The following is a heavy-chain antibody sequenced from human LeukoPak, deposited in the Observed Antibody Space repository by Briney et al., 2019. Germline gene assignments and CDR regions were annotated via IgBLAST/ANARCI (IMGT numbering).Heavy chain of an antibody. V-gene: IGHV4-30-2*01. CDR1: GGSISSGGYY. Sequence: SETLSLTCTVSGGSISSGGYYWSWIRQPPGKGLEWIGYIYHSGSTYYNPSLKSRVTISVDRSKNQFSLKLSSVTAADTAVYYCARGGTYYYDSSGYYFSHWGQGTLVTVSS. J-gene: IGHJ1*01. CDR3: ARGGTYYYDSSGYYFSH. CDR2: IYHSGST. D-gene: IGHD3-22*01.